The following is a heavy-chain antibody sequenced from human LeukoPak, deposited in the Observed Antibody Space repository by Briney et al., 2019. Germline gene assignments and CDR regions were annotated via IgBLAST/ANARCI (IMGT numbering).Heavy chain of an antibody. CDR3: TRDVSATARVYDY. Sequence: GGSLRLSCAASGFILSDYNMNWVRQAPGKGLEWVSFIAISGTYITYADSVKGRFTISRENAKNSLYLQMNSLRAEDTAVYYCTRDVSATARVYDYWGQGTLVTVSS. J-gene: IGHJ4*02. CDR1: GFILSDYN. V-gene: IGHV3-21*01. CDR2: IAISGTYI. D-gene: IGHD1-26*01.